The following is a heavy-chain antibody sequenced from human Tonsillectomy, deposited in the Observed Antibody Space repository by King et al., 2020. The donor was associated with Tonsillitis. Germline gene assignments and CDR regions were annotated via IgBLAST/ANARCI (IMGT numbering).Heavy chain of an antibody. CDR1: GFIFSSYA. Sequence: VQLVESGGGLVQPGGSLRLPCAASGFIFSSYAMSWVRQAPGKGLEWVSGISGSGGSTYYADSMKGRFTISRDNSKKTLYLQMNSLRAEDTAVYYCAKAAGAYTYGHIDSWGQGTLVTVSS. CDR2: ISGSGGST. CDR3: AKAAGAYTYGHIDS. V-gene: IGHV3-23*04. J-gene: IGHJ4*02. D-gene: IGHD5-18*01.